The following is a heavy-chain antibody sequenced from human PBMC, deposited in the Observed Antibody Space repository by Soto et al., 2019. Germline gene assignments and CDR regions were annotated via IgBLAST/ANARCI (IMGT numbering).Heavy chain of an antibody. D-gene: IGHD6-6*01. CDR2: IWYDGSNK. CDR3: ARDYFVGQLGAPEYNWFDP. Sequence: GGSLRLSCAASGFTFSSYGMHWVRQAPGKGLEWVAVIWYDGSNKYYADSVKGRFTISRDNSKNTLYLQMNSLRAEDTAVYYCARDYFVGQLGAPEYNWFDPWGQGTLVTVSS. J-gene: IGHJ5*02. CDR1: GFTFSSYG. V-gene: IGHV3-33*08.